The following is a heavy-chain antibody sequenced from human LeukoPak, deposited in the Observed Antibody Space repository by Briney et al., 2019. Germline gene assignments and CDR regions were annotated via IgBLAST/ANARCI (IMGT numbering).Heavy chain of an antibody. Sequence: GGSLRLSCAASGFTFSSYSMNWVRQAPGKGLEWVSSISGSSSYIYYADSVKGRFTISRDSAKNSLYLQMNSLRAEDTAVYYCARGYCSGGSCYPEYFQHWGQGTLVTVSS. CDR2: ISGSSSYI. V-gene: IGHV3-21*01. CDR1: GFTFSSYS. CDR3: ARGYCSGGSCYPEYFQH. D-gene: IGHD2-15*01. J-gene: IGHJ1*01.